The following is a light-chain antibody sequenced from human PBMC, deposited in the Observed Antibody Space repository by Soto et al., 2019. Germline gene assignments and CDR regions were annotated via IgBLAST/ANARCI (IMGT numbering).Light chain of an antibody. Sequence: QSALTQPASVSGSPGQSITFSCTGTSSDIGGSIYVSWYQQHPGEAPKLIIYDVSYRPSGISNRFSGSKSGNTASLTISGLQAEDEAVHYCSSYTSSSTRVFGGGTKLTVL. CDR1: SSDIGGSIY. CDR2: DVS. J-gene: IGLJ2*01. V-gene: IGLV2-14*03. CDR3: SSYTSSSTRV.